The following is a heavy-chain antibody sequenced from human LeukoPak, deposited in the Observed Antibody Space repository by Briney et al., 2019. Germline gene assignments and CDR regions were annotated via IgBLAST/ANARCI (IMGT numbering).Heavy chain of an antibody. V-gene: IGHV4-31*03. J-gene: IGHJ3*02. D-gene: IGHD2-21*02. CDR1: GVSITKDGYS. Sequence: KSSETLSLTCTVSGVSITKDGYSWTWIRQPPGKGLEWIGDIFYSGSTKYKPSPKRRLTISGDVSKNQFSLKLTSVTAADTAVYYCARDVVLTSSPDAFDIWGQGTMVTVSS. CDR3: ARDVVLTSSPDAFDI. CDR2: IFYSGST.